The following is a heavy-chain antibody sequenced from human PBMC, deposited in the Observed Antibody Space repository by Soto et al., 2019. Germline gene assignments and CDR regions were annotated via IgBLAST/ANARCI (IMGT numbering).Heavy chain of an antibody. CDR2: IYYSGST. Sequence: PSETLSLTCTVSGGSISSYCWSWIRQPPGKGLEWIGYIYYSGSTNYNPSLKSRVTISVDTSKNQFSLKLSSVTAADTAVYYCARAMYYDFWSGPDAFDIWGQGTMVTV. D-gene: IGHD3-3*01. CDR1: GGSISSYC. V-gene: IGHV4-59*01. J-gene: IGHJ3*02. CDR3: ARAMYYDFWSGPDAFDI.